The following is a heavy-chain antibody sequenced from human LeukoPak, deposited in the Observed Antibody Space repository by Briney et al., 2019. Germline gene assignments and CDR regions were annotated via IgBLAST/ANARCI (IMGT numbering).Heavy chain of an antibody. Sequence: GGSLRLSCAASGFTFSSYAMSWVRQAPGKRLEWVSAISGSGGSTYYADSVKGRFTISRDNSKDTLYLQMNSLRTEDTAVYYCAKDLLFPRFGSEYWGQGPLVTVSS. CDR1: GFTFSSYA. CDR3: AKDLLFPRFGSEY. V-gene: IGHV3-23*01. D-gene: IGHD3-10*01. J-gene: IGHJ4*02. CDR2: ISGSGGST.